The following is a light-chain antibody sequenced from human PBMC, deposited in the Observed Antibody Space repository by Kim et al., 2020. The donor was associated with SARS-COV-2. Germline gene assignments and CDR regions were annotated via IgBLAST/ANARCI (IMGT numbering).Light chain of an antibody. Sequence: EIVLTQSPGTLSLSPGERATLSCTTSQSVTSSYLAWYQQKPGQPPRLLIYGASNRATGIPDSFSGSGSGTDFTLTISRLESEDLAVYYCQQYGTSLRTFGQGTQV. CDR2: GAS. J-gene: IGKJ1*01. CDR1: QSVTSSY. CDR3: QQYGTSLRT. V-gene: IGKV3-20*01.